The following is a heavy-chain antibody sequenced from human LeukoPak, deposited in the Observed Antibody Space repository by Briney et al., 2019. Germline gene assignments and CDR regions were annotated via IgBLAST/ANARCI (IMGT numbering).Heavy chain of an antibody. D-gene: IGHD5-24*01. CDR3: ARAFVEMATKSFDY. V-gene: IGHV3-13*01. CDR2: IGTAGDT. J-gene: IGHJ4*02. CDR1: GFTFSSYD. Sequence: GGSLRLSCAASGFTFSSYDMHWVRQATGKGLEWVSAIGTAGDTYYPGSVKGRFTISRENAKNSLYLQMNSLRAGDTAVYYCARAFVEMATKSFDYWGQGTLVTVSS.